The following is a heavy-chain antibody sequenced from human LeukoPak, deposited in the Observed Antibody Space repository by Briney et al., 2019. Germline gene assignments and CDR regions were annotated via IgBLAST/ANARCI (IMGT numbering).Heavy chain of an antibody. J-gene: IGHJ4*02. Sequence: ASVKVSYEASGYTFTNYHIAWVRQAPGQGLEWMGWVSTNDGNTVYAQRLQGRVTMTTDTSTSVAYMELRSLTSDDTAVYYCTRAPPGMTMMTDYWGQGTLVTVSS. CDR1: GYTFTNYH. D-gene: IGHD3-22*01. CDR2: VSTNDGNT. V-gene: IGHV1-18*01. CDR3: TRAPPGMTMMTDY.